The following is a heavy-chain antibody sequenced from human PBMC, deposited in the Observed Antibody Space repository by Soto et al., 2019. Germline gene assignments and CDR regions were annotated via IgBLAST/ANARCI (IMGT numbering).Heavy chain of an antibody. V-gene: IGHV3-73*01. Sequence: GGSLRLSCAASGFTFSGSAMHWVRQASGKGLEWVGRIRSKANSYATAYAASVKGRFTISRDDSKNTAYLQMNSLKTEDTAVYYCTSSPTGIAAAGTPSYNDYWGQGTLVTVSS. J-gene: IGHJ4*02. CDR3: TSSPTGIAAAGTPSYNDY. CDR2: IRSKANSYAT. D-gene: IGHD6-13*01. CDR1: GFTFSGSA.